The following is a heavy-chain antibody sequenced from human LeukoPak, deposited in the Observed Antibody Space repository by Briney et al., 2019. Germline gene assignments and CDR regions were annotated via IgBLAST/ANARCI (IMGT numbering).Heavy chain of an antibody. J-gene: IGHJ4*02. D-gene: IGHD1-7*01. CDR1: GDSTSSGDYY. CDR2: IYYSGNT. Sequence: PSETLSLTCTVSGDSTSSGDYYWSWIRQPPGKGLEWLGYIYYSGNTYYNPSLQSRLTISLDTSKNQFSLRLTSVTAADTAVYYCARDWAGTYYFDYWGQGTLITVSS. CDR3: ARDWAGTYYFDY. V-gene: IGHV4-30-4*08.